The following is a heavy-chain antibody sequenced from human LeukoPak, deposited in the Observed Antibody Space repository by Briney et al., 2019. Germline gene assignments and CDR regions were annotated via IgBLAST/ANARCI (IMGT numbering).Heavy chain of an antibody. CDR1: GFTFSSYS. V-gene: IGHV3-21*01. D-gene: IGHD2-2*01. J-gene: IGHJ4*02. CDR3: ATQHIVVVPAAIVELDY. Sequence: PGGSLRLSCAASGFTFSSYSMNWARQAPGKGLEWVSSISSSSSYIYYADSVKGRFTISRDNAKNSLYLQMNSLRAEDTAVYYCATQHIVVVPAAIVELDYWGQGTLVTVSS. CDR2: ISSSSSYI.